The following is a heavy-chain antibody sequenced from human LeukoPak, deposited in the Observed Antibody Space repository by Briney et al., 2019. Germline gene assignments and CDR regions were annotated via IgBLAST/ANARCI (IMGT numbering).Heavy chain of an antibody. CDR2: INPNSGGT. CDR1: GYTFTGYY. CDR3: ARDKSLELQAIFDYYYYMDV. Sequence: ASVKVSCKASGYTFTGYYMHWVRQAPGQGLEWMGWINPNSGGTNYGQEFQGRVTMTRDTSISTAYMELSRLRSDDTAVYYCARDKSLELQAIFDYYYYMDVWGKGTTVTVSS. D-gene: IGHD1-7*01. J-gene: IGHJ6*03. V-gene: IGHV1-2*02.